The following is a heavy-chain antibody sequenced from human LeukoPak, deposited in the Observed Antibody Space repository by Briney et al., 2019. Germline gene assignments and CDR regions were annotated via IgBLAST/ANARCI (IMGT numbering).Heavy chain of an antibody. CDR3: ARLHVDALGLVERLPEVGHLDY. CDR1: GVAFSDFW. V-gene: IGHV3-7*01. CDR2: IKHDGSER. J-gene: IGHJ4*02. D-gene: IGHD3-3*01. Sequence: GGSLRLSCATPGVAFSDFWMTWVRQAPGKGLEWVANIKHDGSERYYVDSVKGRFTISRDNAKTSLYLQMNNLRVEDTAVYYCARLHVDALGLVERLPEVGHLDYWGQGTLVTVSS.